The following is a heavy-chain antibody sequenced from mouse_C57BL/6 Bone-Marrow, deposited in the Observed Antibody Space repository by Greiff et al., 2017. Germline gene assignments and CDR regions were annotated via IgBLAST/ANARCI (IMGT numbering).Heavy chain of an antibody. D-gene: IGHD1-1*01. J-gene: IGHJ3*01. CDR1: GFTFSSYG. CDR2: ISSGGSYT. Sequence: EVQRVESGGDLVKPGGSLKLSCAASGFTFSSYGMSWVRQTPDKRLEWVATISSGGSYTYYPDSVKGRFTISRDNAKNTLYLKMSSLKSEDTAMYYCAIHDYGTWFAYWGQGTLVTVSA. CDR3: AIHDYGTWFAY. V-gene: IGHV5-6*01.